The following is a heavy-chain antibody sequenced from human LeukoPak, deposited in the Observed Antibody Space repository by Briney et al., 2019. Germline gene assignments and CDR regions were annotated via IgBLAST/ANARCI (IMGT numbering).Heavy chain of an antibody. CDR2: IDHSGST. J-gene: IGHJ4*02. D-gene: IGHD6-19*01. CDR1: GGSFSGYY. V-gene: IGHV4-34*01. Sequence: SSETLSLTCAVYGGSFSGYYWSWIRQPPGKGLEWIGEIDHSGSTNYNPSLKSRVTISVDTSKNQFSLKLSSVTAADTAVYYCARRVQQWLVRGIDYWGQGTLVTVSS. CDR3: ARRVQQWLVRGIDY.